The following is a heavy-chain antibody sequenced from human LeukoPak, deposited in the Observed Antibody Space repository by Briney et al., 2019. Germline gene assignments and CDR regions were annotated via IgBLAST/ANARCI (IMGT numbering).Heavy chain of an antibody. V-gene: IGHV1-2*06. J-gene: IGHJ4*02. D-gene: IGHD6-19*01. CDR1: GYTFTGYY. CDR2: INPNSGGT. Sequence: ASVKVSCKASGYTFTGYYMHWVRQAPGQGLEWMGRINPNSGGTNYAQKFQGRVTMTRDTSISTAYMELSRLRSDDTAVYYCARGKYSGWSIFPDYWGQGTLVTVSS. CDR3: ARGKYSGWSIFPDY.